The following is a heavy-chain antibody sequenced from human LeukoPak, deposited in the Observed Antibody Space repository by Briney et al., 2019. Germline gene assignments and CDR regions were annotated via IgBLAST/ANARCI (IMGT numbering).Heavy chain of an antibody. CDR3: VREDTPATANY. D-gene: IGHD2-21*02. Sequence: PGGSLRLSCAASGFNFANHAMSWVRQTPGKGLEWVSAISGGGDITYYADSVKGRFTISRDNSKDTLFLQMRSLRPGDTAVYYCVREDTPATANYWGQGTLVTISS. CDR2: ISGGGDIT. V-gene: IGHV3-23*01. CDR1: GFNFANHA. J-gene: IGHJ4*02.